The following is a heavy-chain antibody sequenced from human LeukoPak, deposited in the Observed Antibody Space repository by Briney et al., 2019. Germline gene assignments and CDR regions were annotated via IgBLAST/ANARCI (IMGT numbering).Heavy chain of an antibody. J-gene: IGHJ5*02. Sequence: PSETLSLTCAVSGGSISSGGYYWSRIRQHPGKGLEWIGYIYYSGSTYYNPSLKSRVTISVDTSKNQFSLKLSSVTAADTAVYYCANYGSGSYRFDPWGQGTLVTVSS. CDR1: GGSISSGGYY. CDR3: ANYGSGSYRFDP. D-gene: IGHD3-10*01. V-gene: IGHV4-31*11. CDR2: IYYSGST.